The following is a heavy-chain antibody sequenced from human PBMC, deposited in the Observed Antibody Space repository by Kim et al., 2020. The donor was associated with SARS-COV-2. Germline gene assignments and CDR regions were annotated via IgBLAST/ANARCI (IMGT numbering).Heavy chain of an antibody. Sequence: GGSLRLSCAASGFTFSSYSMNWVRQAPGKGLEWVSSISSSSSYIYYADSVKGRFTISRDNAKNSLYLQMNSLRAEDTAVYYCARDWALKPRMVRGADYYGMDVWGQGTTVTVSS. CDR1: GFTFSSYS. V-gene: IGHV3-21*01. J-gene: IGHJ6*02. CDR2: ISSSSSYI. CDR3: ARDWALKPRMVRGADYYGMDV. D-gene: IGHD3-10*01.